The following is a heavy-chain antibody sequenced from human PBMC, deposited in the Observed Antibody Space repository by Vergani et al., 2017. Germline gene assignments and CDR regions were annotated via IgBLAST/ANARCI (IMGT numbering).Heavy chain of an antibody. CDR3: ARDLGRWYSGSQEGFDP. D-gene: IGHD1-26*01. J-gene: IGHJ5*02. CDR1: GFTFSSYA. CDR2: ISGSGGST. V-gene: IGHV3-23*04. Sequence: VQLVESGGGVVQPGRSLRLSCAASGFTFSSYAMSWVRQAPGKGLEWVSAISGSGGSTYYADSVKGRFTISRDNSKNTLYLQMNSLRAEDTAVYYCARDLGRWYSGSQEGFDPWGQGTLVTVSS.